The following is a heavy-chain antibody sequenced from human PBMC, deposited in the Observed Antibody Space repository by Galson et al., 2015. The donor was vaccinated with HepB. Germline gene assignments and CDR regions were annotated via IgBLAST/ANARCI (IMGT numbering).Heavy chain of an antibody. CDR1: GGTFSSYA. J-gene: IGHJ6*02. CDR2: IIPIFGTA. D-gene: IGHD3-3*01. Sequence: SVKVSCKASGGTFSSYAISWVRQAPGQGLEWMGGIIPIFGTANYAQKFQGRVTITADESTSTAYMELSSLRAEDTAVYYCARDRYDFWVAGSANYYGMDVWGQGTTVTVSS. CDR3: ARDRYDFWVAGSANYYGMDV. V-gene: IGHV1-69*13.